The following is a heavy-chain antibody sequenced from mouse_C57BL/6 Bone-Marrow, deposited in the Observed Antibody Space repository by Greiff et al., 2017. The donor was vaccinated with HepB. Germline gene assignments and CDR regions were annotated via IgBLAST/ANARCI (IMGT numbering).Heavy chain of an antibody. CDR1: GFSLTSYA. Sequence: QVQLQQSGPGLVAPSQSLSITCTVSGFSLTSYAISWVRQPPGKGLEWLGVIWTGGGTNYNSALKSRLSISKDNSKSQVFLKMNSLQTDDTARYYCARNFDYDGYSYYFDYWGQGTTLTVSS. CDR3: ARNFDYDGYSYYFDY. D-gene: IGHD2-3*01. V-gene: IGHV2-9-1*01. J-gene: IGHJ2*01. CDR2: IWTGGGT.